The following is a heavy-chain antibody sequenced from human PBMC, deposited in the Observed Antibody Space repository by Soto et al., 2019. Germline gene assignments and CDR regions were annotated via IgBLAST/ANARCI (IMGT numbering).Heavy chain of an antibody. Sequence: SETLSLTCAVYGGSFSGYYWSWIRQPPGKGLEWIGEINHSGSTNYNPSLKSRITVIPDTSKNQFSLQLNSVTPEDTAVYYCTKQKGDSRTYNGMDVWGQGTTVTV. V-gene: IGHV4-34*01. CDR3: TKQKGDSRTYNGMDV. J-gene: IGHJ6*02. CDR1: GGSFSGYY. CDR2: INHSGST. D-gene: IGHD2-21*02.